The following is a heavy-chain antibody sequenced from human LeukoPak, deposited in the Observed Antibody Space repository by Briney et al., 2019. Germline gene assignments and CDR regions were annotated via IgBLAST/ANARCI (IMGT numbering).Heavy chain of an antibody. D-gene: IGHD1-26*01. Sequence: GGSLRLSCAASGFTFSSYSMNWVRQAPGKGLEWVSSISSSSSYIYYADSVKGRFTISRDNAKDSLYLQMNSLRAEDTAVYYCARGGSGSYFYWGQGTLVTVSS. CDR3: ARGGSGSYFY. J-gene: IGHJ4*02. CDR2: ISSSSSYI. CDR1: GFTFSSYS. V-gene: IGHV3-21*01.